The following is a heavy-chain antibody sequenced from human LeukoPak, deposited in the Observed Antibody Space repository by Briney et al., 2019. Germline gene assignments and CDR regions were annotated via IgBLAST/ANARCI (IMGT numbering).Heavy chain of an antibody. CDR1: GYTFTSYY. CDR3: ASVVFGVVDLPVVDY. CDR2: INPNSGGT. Sequence: GASVKVSCKASGYTFTSYYMHWVRQAPGQGLEWMGWINPNSGGTNYAQKFQGRVTMTRDTSISTAYMELSRLRSDDTAVYYCASVVFGVVDLPVVDYWGQGTLVTVSS. V-gene: IGHV1-2*02. J-gene: IGHJ4*02. D-gene: IGHD3-3*01.